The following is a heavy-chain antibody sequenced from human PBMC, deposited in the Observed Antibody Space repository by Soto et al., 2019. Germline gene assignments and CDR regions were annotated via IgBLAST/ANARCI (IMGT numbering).Heavy chain of an antibody. CDR3: ASTQVVSGGWFDP. V-gene: IGHV1-46*01. CDR1: GYTFTSYY. Sequence: QVQLVQSGAEVKKPGASVKVSCKASGYTFTSYYMHWVRQAPGQGLEWMGIINPSGGSTSYAQKFQGRVTMNRDTSTSTVYMELSSLRSEDTAVYYCASTQVVSGGWFDPWGQGTLVTVSS. D-gene: IGHD1-26*01. CDR2: INPSGGST. J-gene: IGHJ5*02.